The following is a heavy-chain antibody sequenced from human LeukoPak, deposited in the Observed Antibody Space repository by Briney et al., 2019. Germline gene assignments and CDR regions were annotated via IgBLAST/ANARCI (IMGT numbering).Heavy chain of an antibody. V-gene: IGHV1-2*02. CDR2: INPNSGGT. CDR3: ARGHMTTVTTWNWFDP. CDR1: GYTFTGYY. D-gene: IGHD4-17*01. Sequence: ASVKVSCKASGYTFTGYYMHWVRQAPGQGLEWMGWINPNSGGTNYAQKFQGRVTMTRDTSISTAYMELSRLRSDDTAVYYCARGHMTTVTTWNWFDPWGQGTLVTVSS. J-gene: IGHJ5*02.